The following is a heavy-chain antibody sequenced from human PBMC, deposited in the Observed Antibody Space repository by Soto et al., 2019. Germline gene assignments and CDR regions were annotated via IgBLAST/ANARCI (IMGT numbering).Heavy chain of an antibody. D-gene: IGHD6-19*01. V-gene: IGHV3-23*01. CDR3: AKARGGFTRGWESFDF. J-gene: IGHJ4*02. Sequence: EVALLESGGGLVQPGGSLRLSCGVSGVAFSFYCMSWVRQAPGKGLEWVASISGNGATTYYAASGKGRFTFSRENAKKTVLLQMLSLRGEDTAVYYCAKARGGFTRGWESFDFWGQGTLVTVSS. CDR2: ISGNGATT. CDR1: GVAFSFYC.